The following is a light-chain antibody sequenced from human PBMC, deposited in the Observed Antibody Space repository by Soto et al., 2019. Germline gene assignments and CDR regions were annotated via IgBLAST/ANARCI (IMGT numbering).Light chain of an antibody. CDR1: QSVLHSSNKENY. Sequence: DIVMTQSPDSLAVSLGERATINCKSRQSVLHSSNKENYLAWYQQKPGQPPKLLIYWASTRESGVPDRFSGSGSGTDFTLTISSLHTEDVAVYYCQQYYTTPPYTFGQGTKLEIK. CDR2: WAS. V-gene: IGKV4-1*01. CDR3: QQYYTTPPYT. J-gene: IGKJ2*01.